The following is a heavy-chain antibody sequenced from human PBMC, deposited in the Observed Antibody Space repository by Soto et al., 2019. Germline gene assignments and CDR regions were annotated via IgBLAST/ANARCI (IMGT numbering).Heavy chain of an antibody. V-gene: IGHV3-13*01. J-gene: IGHJ5*02. CDR2: IGIGGDT. Sequence: GGSLRLSCEASGFTFSSYDMHWVLQATGKGLEWVSGIGIGGDTYYPDSVKGRFTISRENAKNSLYLQMNSLRAGDTAVYYCAREYTGNGGFDPWGQGTLVTVSS. CDR3: AREYTGNGGFDP. D-gene: IGHD1-1*01. CDR1: GFTFSSYD.